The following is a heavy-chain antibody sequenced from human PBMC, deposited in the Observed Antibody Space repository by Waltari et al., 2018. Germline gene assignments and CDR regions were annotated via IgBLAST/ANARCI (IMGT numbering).Heavy chain of an antibody. J-gene: IGHJ3*02. CDR1: GFTFGTYD. CDR3: AGVNWNDRTFAI. V-gene: IGHV3-13*01. Sequence: EVQLVESGGGLVQPGGSLRLSCAASGFTFGTYDMHWVRQGTGKLLELVSAIGTYGNTFYIDSVKGRFTISRENAKSSLYLQMNSLRAEDTAMYYCAGVNWNDRTFAIWGQGTLVTVSS. CDR2: IGTYGNT. D-gene: IGHD1-1*01.